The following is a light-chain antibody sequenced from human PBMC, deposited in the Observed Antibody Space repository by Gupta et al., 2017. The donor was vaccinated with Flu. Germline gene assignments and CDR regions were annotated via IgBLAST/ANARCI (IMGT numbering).Light chain of an antibody. J-gene: IGKJ4*01. Sequence: PSSLLSSVGDSLTSTCQASEEISNYVNWYQQQPGKPPSLLIYETSKGERGVPSRFSGSGSGTSFTFTISRRQPEDFGTYYCQQKDFLPWTFGRGTKVDSK. CDR2: ETS. V-gene: IGKV1-33*01. CDR1: EEISNY. CDR3: QQKDFLPWT.